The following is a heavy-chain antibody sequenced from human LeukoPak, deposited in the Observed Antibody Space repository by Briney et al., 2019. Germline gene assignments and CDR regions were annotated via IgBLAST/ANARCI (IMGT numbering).Heavy chain of an antibody. D-gene: IGHD1-26*01. J-gene: IGHJ4*02. CDR1: GFTFSSYE. CDR3: AGGLEWEVDY. V-gene: IGHV3-48*03. Sequence: GGSLRLSCAASGFTFSSYEMNWVRQAPGKGLEWVSYISSSGSTIYYADSVKGRFTISRGNAKNSLYLQMNSLRAEDTAVYYCAGGLEWEVDYWGQGTLVTVSS. CDR2: ISSSGSTI.